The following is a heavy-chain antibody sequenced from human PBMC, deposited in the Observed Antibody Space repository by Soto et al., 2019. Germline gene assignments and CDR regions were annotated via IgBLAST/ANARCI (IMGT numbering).Heavy chain of an antibody. D-gene: IGHD2-8*01. CDR3: VRQGEAVTGVNCFDP. Sequence: SETLSLTYTVSGGSIRSRSHYWAWIRQPPGKGLEWIGSLYYGGTTYYNPSLKSRITISVDTSKNQFFLNLSSLTAADTAVYYCVRQGEAVTGVNCFDPWGQGTLVTVSS. J-gene: IGHJ5*02. V-gene: IGHV4-39*01. CDR2: LYYGGTT. CDR1: GGSIRSRSHY.